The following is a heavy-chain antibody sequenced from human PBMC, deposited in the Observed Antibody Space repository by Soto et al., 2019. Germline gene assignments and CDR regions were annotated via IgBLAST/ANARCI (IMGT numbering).Heavy chain of an antibody. CDR3: ARRYYYDSSGNYGMDV. D-gene: IGHD3-22*01. Sequence: PWESLTISCEGSGYSFTIYWIGWVRQIPGKGLEWMGIIYPGDSDTRYSPSFQGQVTISADKSISTAYLRWSSLKASDTAMYYCARRYYYDSSGNYGMDVWGQGNTVTVSS. CDR1: GYSFTIYW. J-gene: IGHJ6*02. CDR2: IYPGDSDT. V-gene: IGHV5-51*01.